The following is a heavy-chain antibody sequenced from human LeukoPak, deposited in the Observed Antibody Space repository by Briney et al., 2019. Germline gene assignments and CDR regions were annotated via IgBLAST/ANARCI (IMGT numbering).Heavy chain of an antibody. CDR3: ASTGRYCTSTSCSNYSYY. D-gene: IGHD2-2*01. V-gene: IGHV3-48*04. J-gene: IGHJ4*02. CDR2: ISSSSSTI. CDR1: GFTFSSYI. Sequence: GGSLRLSCAASGFTFSSYIMNWVRQAPGKGLEWVSYISSSSSTIYYADSVKGRFTLSRDNAKNSLYLQMNSLRAEDTAVYYCASTGRYCTSTSCSNYSYYWGQGTLVTVSS.